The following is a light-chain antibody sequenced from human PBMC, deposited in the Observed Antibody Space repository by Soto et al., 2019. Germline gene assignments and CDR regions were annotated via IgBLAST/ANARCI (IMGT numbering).Light chain of an antibody. Sequence: QSVLTQPASLSGSPGQSITISCTGTSSDVGGYNFVSWYQQYPGKAPKLMIHDVTSRPSGVSNRFPGSKSGTTASLTISGLQAEDEADYYCCSYASSTSYVFGTGTKVTVL. V-gene: IGLV2-14*01. CDR3: CSYASSTSYV. CDR2: DVT. J-gene: IGLJ1*01. CDR1: SSDVGGYNF.